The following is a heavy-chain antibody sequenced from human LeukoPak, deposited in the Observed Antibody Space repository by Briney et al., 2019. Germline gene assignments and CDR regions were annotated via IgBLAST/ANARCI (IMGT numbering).Heavy chain of an antibody. J-gene: IGHJ6*02. CDR3: ARDIRGTYYYYYYGMDV. CDR1: GGSFSGYH. D-gene: IGHD3-10*01. V-gene: IGHV4-34*01. CDR2: TTHSGST. Sequence: SATLSLTCSVFGGSFSGYHSSWIPDPPRKGVEWIGETTHSGSTTSKPPLKSRVTISVDTSKNQFSLKLSSVNAADTAVYYCARDIRGTYYYYYYGMDVWGQGTTVTVS.